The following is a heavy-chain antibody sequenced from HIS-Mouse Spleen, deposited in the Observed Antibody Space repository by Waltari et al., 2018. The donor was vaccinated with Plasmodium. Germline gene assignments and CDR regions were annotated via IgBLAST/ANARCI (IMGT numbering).Heavy chain of an antibody. J-gene: IGHJ4*02. CDR1: GYTFTSYG. CDR2: VRPSNGKT. Sequence: QVQLVQSGAEVKKPGASVKVSCKASGYTFTSYGISWVRQAPGQGLEWMGWVRPSNGKTNIAHKLQGKGTMTTDTSTSTAYMELRSRRSDDTAVYYCARLLPWVHGHFDYWGQGTLVTVSS. V-gene: IGHV1-18*01. D-gene: IGHD1-26*01. CDR3: ARLLPWVHGHFDY.